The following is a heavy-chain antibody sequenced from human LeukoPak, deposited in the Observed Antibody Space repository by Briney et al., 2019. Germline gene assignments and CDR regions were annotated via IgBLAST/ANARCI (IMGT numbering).Heavy chain of an antibody. Sequence: QSGGSLRLSCAASGFTFSSYSMNWVRQAPGKGLEWVSYISSSSSTIYYADSVKGRFTISRDNAKNSLYLQMNSLRAEDTAVYYCARDHKGVFEYWGQGTLVTVSS. CDR1: GFTFSSYS. CDR3: ARDHKGVFEY. V-gene: IGHV3-48*01. J-gene: IGHJ4*02. CDR2: ISSSSSTI.